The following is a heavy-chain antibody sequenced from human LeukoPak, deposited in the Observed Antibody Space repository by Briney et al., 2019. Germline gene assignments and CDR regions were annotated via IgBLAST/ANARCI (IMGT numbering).Heavy chain of an antibody. J-gene: IGHJ6*03. CDR3: ARGLGQWLVRDYYYYYYMDV. V-gene: IGHV4-59*01. Sequence: SETLSLTCTVSGGSISSYYWSWIRQPPGKGLEWIGYIYYSGSTNYNPSLKSRVTISVDTSKNQFSLKLSSVTAADTAVYYCARGLGQWLVRDYYYYYYMDVWGKGTTVTVFS. D-gene: IGHD6-19*01. CDR2: IYYSGST. CDR1: GGSISSYY.